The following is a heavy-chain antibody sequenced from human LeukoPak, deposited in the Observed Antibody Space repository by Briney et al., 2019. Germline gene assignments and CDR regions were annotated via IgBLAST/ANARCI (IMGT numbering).Heavy chain of an antibody. CDR3: APAQGSTWYFDY. D-gene: IGHD2-2*01. CDR2: INPNSGGT. Sequence: GASVKVSCKASGYTFTGYYIHWVRQAPGQRLEWMGWINPNSGGTNYAQKFQGRVTMTSDTSISTVYMEVSRLSSDDTAVYYCAPAQGSTWYFDYWGQGTLVTVSS. CDR1: GYTFTGYY. J-gene: IGHJ4*02. V-gene: IGHV1-2*02.